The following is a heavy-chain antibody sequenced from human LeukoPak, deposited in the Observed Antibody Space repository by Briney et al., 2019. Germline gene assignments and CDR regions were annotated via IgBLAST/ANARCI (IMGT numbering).Heavy chain of an antibody. J-gene: IGHJ3*02. D-gene: IGHD2-2*01. CDR1: GGSFSGYY. CDR3: ARGIDDCRTTSGYLGVFDI. V-gene: IGHV4-34*01. Sequence: SETLSLTCAVYGGSFSGYYWSWIRQPPGKGLEWIGEINHSGSTNYKSSLKSRGTISADTSKNQFSLKLSSVTAADTAVYYCARGIDDCRTTSGYLGVFDIWGQGTMVTVSS. CDR2: INHSGST.